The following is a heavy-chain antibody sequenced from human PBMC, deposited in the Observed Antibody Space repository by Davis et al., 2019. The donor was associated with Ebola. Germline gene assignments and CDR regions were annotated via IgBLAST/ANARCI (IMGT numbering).Heavy chain of an antibody. D-gene: IGHD6-19*01. Sequence: GGSLRLSCAASGFSFSNYWMSWVRQAPGKGLEWVANIKQDGSEKFYVDSVKGRFTMSRDNAKNSLHLQMNSLRVEDTAVYYCARLSLYNSGGGGFDPWGQGTLVTVSS. CDR1: GFSFSNYW. J-gene: IGHJ5*02. CDR3: ARLSLYNSGGGGFDP. V-gene: IGHV3-7*03. CDR2: IKQDGSEK.